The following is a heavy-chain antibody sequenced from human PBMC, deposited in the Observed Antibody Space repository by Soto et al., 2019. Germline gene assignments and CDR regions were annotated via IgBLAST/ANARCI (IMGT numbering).Heavy chain of an antibody. V-gene: IGHV4-59*01. CDR1: GGSISPSY. CDR3: AAGMDHNKVGY. D-gene: IGHD2-2*03. CDR2: IYYSGNT. Sequence: QVRLQESGPGLVKPSETLSLTCTDSGGSISPSYLNWVRQPPGKRPEWIGCIYYSGNTHYNPSLTSRVTISRDTSKNQFSLELTSVTDADTAMYCSAAGMDHNKVGYWGQGTLVTVSS. J-gene: IGHJ4*02.